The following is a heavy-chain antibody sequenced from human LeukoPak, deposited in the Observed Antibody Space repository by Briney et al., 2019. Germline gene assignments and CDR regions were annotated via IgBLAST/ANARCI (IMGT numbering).Heavy chain of an antibody. D-gene: IGHD6-6*01. Sequence: SETLSLTCTVSGGSISSYYWSWIRQPPGKGLEWIGYIYYSGSTNYNPSLKSRVTISVDTSKNQFSLKLSSVTAADTAVYYCAISIAARRFFDYWGQGTLVTVSS. CDR2: IYYSGST. CDR3: AISIAARRFFDY. CDR1: GGSISSYY. V-gene: IGHV4-59*01. J-gene: IGHJ4*02.